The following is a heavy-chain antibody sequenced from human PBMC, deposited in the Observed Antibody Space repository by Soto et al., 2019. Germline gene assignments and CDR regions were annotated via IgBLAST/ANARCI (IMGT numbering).Heavy chain of an antibody. D-gene: IGHD3-22*01. CDR3: ARGGISDYYDSSGYYDY. Sequence: PSETLSLTCTVSGGSISSGDYYWSWIRQPPGKGLEWIGYIYYSGSTYYNPSLKSRVTISVDTSKNQFSLKLSSVTAADTAVYYCARGGISDYYDSSGYYDYWGQGTLVTVSS. V-gene: IGHV4-30-4*01. CDR2: IYYSGST. J-gene: IGHJ4*02. CDR1: GGSISSGDYY.